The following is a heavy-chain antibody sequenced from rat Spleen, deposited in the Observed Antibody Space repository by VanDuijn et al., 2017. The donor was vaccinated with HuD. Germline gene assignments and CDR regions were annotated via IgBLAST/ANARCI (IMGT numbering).Heavy chain of an antibody. CDR2: IIYDGSRT. J-gene: IGHJ1*01. V-gene: IGHV5S10*01. D-gene: IGHD5-1*01. Sequence: EVQLVESDGGLVQPGRSLKLSCAASGFTFSDFYMAWVRQAPKKGLEWVATIIYDGSRTYYRDSVKGRFTISRDNAKSTLYLQMDSLRSEDTATYYCATENWDPYYWYFDFWGPGTMVTVSS. CDR3: ATENWDPYYWYFDF. CDR1: GFTFSDFY.